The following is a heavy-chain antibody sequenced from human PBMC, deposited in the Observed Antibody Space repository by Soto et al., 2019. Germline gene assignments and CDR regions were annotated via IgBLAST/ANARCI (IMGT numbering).Heavy chain of an antibody. CDR3: ARDGWLYYDSTSQGMDV. CDR2: ISYDGGNK. V-gene: IGHV3-30-3*01. J-gene: IGHJ6*02. CDR1: GFTFGNYA. D-gene: IGHD3-22*01. Sequence: QVHLVESGGGVVQPGRSLRLSCAASGFTFGNYAIHWVRQAPGKGLEWVAVISYDGGNKNHADSVKGRFTISRDNSKNTLFLQMNNLRAEDTALYYCARDGWLYYDSTSQGMDVWGQGTTVTVSS.